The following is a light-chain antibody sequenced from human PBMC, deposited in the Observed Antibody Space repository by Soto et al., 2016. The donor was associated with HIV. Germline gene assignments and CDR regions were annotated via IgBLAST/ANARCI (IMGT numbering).Light chain of an antibody. Sequence: DIQMTQSPSTLSASVGDRVSITCRASQSISSWLAWYQQKPGKAPKLLIYKASSLESGVPSRFSGSGSGTEFTLTISSLQPDDFATYYCQQYNSYSLTFGGGTKVEIK. CDR2: KAS. V-gene: IGKV1-5*03. J-gene: IGKJ4*01. CDR1: QSISSW. CDR3: QQYNSYSLT.